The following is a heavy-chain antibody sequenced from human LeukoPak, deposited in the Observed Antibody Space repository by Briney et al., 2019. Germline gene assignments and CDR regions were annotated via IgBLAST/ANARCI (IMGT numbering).Heavy chain of an antibody. CDR3: ARDRPGGSSLDY. D-gene: IGHD6-13*01. Sequence: KTSETLSLTCAVSGGSISNEIWWSWVRQPPGKGLEWIGEIYHRGSTNYNPSLQSRVTISVDNSKNQFSLNLRSVTAADTAVYYCARDRPGGSSLDYWGQGTLVTVSS. J-gene: IGHJ4*02. CDR1: GGSISNEIW. CDR2: IYHRGST. V-gene: IGHV4-4*02.